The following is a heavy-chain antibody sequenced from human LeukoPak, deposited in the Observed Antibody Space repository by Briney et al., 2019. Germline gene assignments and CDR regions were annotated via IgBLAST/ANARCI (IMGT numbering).Heavy chain of an antibody. CDR1: GFTFSSYS. D-gene: IGHD3-9*01. CDR3: AKRGDKNFDY. J-gene: IGHJ4*02. Sequence: GGSLRLSCAASGFTFSSYSMNWVRQAPGKGLEWVSSISSSSSYIYYADSVKGRFTISRDNAKNSLYLQMNSLRAEDTAVYYCAKRGDKNFDYWGQGTLVTVSS. V-gene: IGHV3-21*04. CDR2: ISSSSSYI.